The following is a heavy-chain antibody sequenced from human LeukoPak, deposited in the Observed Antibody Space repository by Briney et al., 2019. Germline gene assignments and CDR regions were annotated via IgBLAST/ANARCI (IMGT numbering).Heavy chain of an antibody. CDR3: ARRLTQYDCFDP. V-gene: IGHV6-1*01. Sequence: SQTLSLTCVISGDSVSSNSAAWNWIRQSPSRGLEWLGRTYYRSKWHYDYAVSVKSRITINPDTSKNQFSLHLNSVTPEDTAVYYCARRLTQYDCFDPWGQGILVTVSS. CDR1: GDSVSSNSAA. J-gene: IGHJ5*02. CDR2: TYYRSKWHY. D-gene: IGHD2-2*01.